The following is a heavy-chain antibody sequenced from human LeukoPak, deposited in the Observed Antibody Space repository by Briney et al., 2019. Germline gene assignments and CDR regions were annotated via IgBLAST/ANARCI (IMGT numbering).Heavy chain of an antibody. J-gene: IGHJ5*02. CDR3: ARGDSSSWYRLWFDP. CDR2: IKPNSGGT. D-gene: IGHD6-13*01. V-gene: IGHV1-2*06. CDR1: GYTFTGYY. Sequence: GASVKVSCKASGYTFTGYYMHWVRQAPGQGLEWMGRIKPNSGGTNYAQKFQGRVTMNRDTSISTAYMELSRLRSDDTAVYYCARGDSSSWYRLWFDPWGQGTLVTVSS.